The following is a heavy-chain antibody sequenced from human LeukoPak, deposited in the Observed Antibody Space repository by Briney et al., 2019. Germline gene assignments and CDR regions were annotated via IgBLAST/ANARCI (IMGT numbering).Heavy chain of an antibody. D-gene: IGHD3-22*01. CDR3: EATYYYDSSSYYYRPYYYYYMDV. CDR2: IYYSGST. J-gene: IGHJ6*03. V-gene: IGHV4-39*01. Sequence: PSETLSLTCTVSGGSISSSSYYWGWIRQPPGKGLEWIGSIYYSGSTYYNPSLKSRVTISVDTSKNQYSLKLSSVTAADTAVYYCEATYYYDSSSYYYRPYYYYYMDVWGKGTTVTVSS. CDR1: GGSISSSSYY.